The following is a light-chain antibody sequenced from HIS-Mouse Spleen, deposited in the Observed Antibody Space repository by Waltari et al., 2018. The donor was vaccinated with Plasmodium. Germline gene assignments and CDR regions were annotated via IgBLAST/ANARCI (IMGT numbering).Light chain of an antibody. Sequence: EIVMTQSPATLSVSPGARATLSCRASQRVSSHFAWYQRKHGQAPRLLIYGASTRATGIPARFSGSGSGTEFTLTISSLQSEDFAVYYCQQYNNWSFTFGPGTKVDIK. CDR2: GAS. J-gene: IGKJ3*01. CDR3: QQYNNWSFT. V-gene: IGKV3-15*01. CDR1: QRVSSH.